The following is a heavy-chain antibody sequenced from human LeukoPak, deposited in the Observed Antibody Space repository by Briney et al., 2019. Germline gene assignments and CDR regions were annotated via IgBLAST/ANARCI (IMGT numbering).Heavy chain of an antibody. D-gene: IGHD6-13*01. Sequence: ASVKVSCKASGYTPTSYDINWVRQATGQGLEWMGWMNPNSGNTGYAQKFQGRVTITRNTSISTAYMELSSLRSEDTAVYYCARIAAAGDFDYWGQGTLVTVSS. V-gene: IGHV1-8*03. CDR2: MNPNSGNT. CDR3: ARIAAAGDFDY. J-gene: IGHJ4*02. CDR1: GYTPTSYD.